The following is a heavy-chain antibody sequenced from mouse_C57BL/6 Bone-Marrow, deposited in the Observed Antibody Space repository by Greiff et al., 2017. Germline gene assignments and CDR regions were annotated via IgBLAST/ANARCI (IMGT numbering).Heavy chain of an antibody. V-gene: IGHV1-81*01. D-gene: IGHD2-1*01. CDR3: ARVTGAMDY. CDR2: IYPRSGNT. J-gene: IGHJ4*01. CDR1: GYTFTSYG. Sequence: VQLQQSGAELARPGASVKLSCKASGYTFTSYGISWVQQRTGQSLEWIGEIYPRSGNTYYTEKFKGKATLSGDKSSRTACMELRGQTAEDSAVYCGARVTGAMDYWGQGTSVTVSS.